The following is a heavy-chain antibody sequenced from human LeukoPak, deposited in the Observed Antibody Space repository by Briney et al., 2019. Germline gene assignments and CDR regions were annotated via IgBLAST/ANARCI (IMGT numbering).Heavy chain of an antibody. D-gene: IGHD5-12*01. J-gene: IGHJ4*02. V-gene: IGHV4-30-4*08. CDR2: IYYSGST. Sequence: SETLSLTCTVSGGSISSGDYYWSWIRQPPGKGLEWIGYIYYSGSTYYNPSLKSRVTISVDTSKNQFSLKLSSVTAADTAVYYCARGGGYAKLLDYWGQGTLVTVSS. CDR1: GGSISSGDYY. CDR3: ARGGGYAKLLDY.